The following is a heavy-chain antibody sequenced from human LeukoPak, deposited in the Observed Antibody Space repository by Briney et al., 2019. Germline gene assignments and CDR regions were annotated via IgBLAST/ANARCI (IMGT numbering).Heavy chain of an antibody. Sequence: SETLSLTCTVSGGSISSYYWSWIRQPPGKGLEWIGYIYYSGSTNYNPSLKSRVTISVDTSKNQFSLKLSSVTAADTAMYYCARVSGYDWESFYDHWGQGSLVTVSS. V-gene: IGHV4-59*01. J-gene: IGHJ4*02. CDR3: ARVSGYDWESFYDH. D-gene: IGHD5-12*01. CDR1: GGSISSYY. CDR2: IYYSGST.